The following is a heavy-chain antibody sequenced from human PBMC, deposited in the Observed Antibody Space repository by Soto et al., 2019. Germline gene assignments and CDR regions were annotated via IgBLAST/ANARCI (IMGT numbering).Heavy chain of an antibody. CDR1: GFTFTRHW. D-gene: IGHD2-8*02. V-gene: IGHV5-10-1*01. Sequence: GESLKISCKGSGFTFTRHWISWVRQMPGGGLEWMGKIDPSDSYTNYSPSFQGHVTTSADKSINTAYLQWSGLQASDTAMYYCARSLAYCTGGTCYKGYGMDVWGQGTTVTVSS. CDR2: IDPSDSYT. CDR3: ARSLAYCTGGTCYKGYGMDV. J-gene: IGHJ6*02.